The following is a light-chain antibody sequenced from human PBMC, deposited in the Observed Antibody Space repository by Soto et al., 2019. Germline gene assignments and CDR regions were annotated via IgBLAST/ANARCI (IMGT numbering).Light chain of an antibody. V-gene: IGKV3-20*01. CDR3: QQYNSWPIT. CDR2: GVS. Sequence: EIVLTQSPGTVSLSPGERATLSCRASQRVSSSYFAWYQHKPGQAPRLLIYGVSSRAAGIPDRFSGSGSGTDFTLTISRLEPEDSAVYYCQQYNSWPITFGQGTRLENK. J-gene: IGKJ5*01. CDR1: QRVSSSY.